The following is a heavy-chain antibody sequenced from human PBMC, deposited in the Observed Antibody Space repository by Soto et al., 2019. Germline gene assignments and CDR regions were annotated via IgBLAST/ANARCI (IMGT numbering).Heavy chain of an antibody. D-gene: IGHD3-16*01. V-gene: IGHV3-30*18. CDR3: AKDRLRGGFXTXXTTNGMDV. CDR1: GFTFSSYG. Sequence: QVQLVESGGGVVQPGRSLRLSCAASGFTFSSYGMHWVRQAPGKGLEWVALISYDGSNKYYVDSVKGRFTISRDNSKNTLFLQMNSLRAGDTAVYYCAKDRLRGGFXTXXTTNGMDVWGQGTTVTVSS. J-gene: IGHJ6*02. CDR2: ISYDGSNK.